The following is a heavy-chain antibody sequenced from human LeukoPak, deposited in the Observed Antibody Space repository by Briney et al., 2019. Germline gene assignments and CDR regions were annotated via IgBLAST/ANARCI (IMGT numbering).Heavy chain of an antibody. Sequence: SETLSLTCTVSGGSISSYYWSWIRQPPGKGLEWIGYIYYSGSTNYNPSLKSRVTISVDTSKNQFSLKLSSVTAADTAGYYCARIVVVPAAMKHHYYMDVWGKGTTVTISS. D-gene: IGHD2-2*01. CDR1: GGSISSYY. V-gene: IGHV4-59*01. CDR3: ARIVVVPAAMKHHYYMDV. J-gene: IGHJ6*03. CDR2: IYYSGST.